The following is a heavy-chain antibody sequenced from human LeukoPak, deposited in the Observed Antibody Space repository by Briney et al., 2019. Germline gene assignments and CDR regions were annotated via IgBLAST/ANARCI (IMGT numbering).Heavy chain of an antibody. J-gene: IGHJ4*02. Sequence: GGSLRLSCAASGFTVSSNFMSWVRQAPGKGLEWVSVIYSGGRTYYADSVKGRFTISRDNSKNTLYLQMNSLRAEDTAVYYCARENVGPTDYWGQGTLVTVSS. CDR1: GFTVSSNF. V-gene: IGHV3-66*01. CDR2: IYSGGRT. D-gene: IGHD1-26*01. CDR3: ARENVGPTDY.